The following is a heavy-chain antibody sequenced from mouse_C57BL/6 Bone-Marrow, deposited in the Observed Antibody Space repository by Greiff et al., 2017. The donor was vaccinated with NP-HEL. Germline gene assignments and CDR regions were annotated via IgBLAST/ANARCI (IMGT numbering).Heavy chain of an antibody. V-gene: IGHV3-8*01. CDR3: ARKRLDYGSSDVESVLYFDV. J-gene: IGHJ1*03. CDR1: GYSITSDY. Sequence: EVKVVESGPGLAKPSQTLSLTCSVTGYSITSDYWNWIRKFPGNKLEYMGYISYSGSTYYNPSLKSRISITRDTSKNQYYLQLNSVTTEDTATYYCARKRLDYGSSDVESVLYFDVWGTGTTVTVSS. CDR2: ISYSGST. D-gene: IGHD1-1*01.